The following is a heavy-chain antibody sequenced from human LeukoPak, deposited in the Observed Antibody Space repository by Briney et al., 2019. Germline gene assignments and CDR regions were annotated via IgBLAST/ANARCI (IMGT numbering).Heavy chain of an antibody. CDR3: ARGYCSGGSCYSIVPFDY. J-gene: IGHJ4*02. V-gene: IGHV1-2*02. D-gene: IGHD2-15*01. CDR1: GYTFTGYY. Sequence: PRASVKVSCKASGYTFTGYYIHWVRQAPGQGLEWMGWINPNSGGTNHAQKFQGRVTMTRDTSISTVYMELSRLRSDDTAVYYCARGYCSGGSCYSIVPFDYWGQGTLVTVSS. CDR2: INPNSGGT.